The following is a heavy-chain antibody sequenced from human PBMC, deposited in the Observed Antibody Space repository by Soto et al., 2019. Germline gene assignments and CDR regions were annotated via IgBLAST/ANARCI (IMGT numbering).Heavy chain of an antibody. J-gene: IGHJ2*01. D-gene: IGHD2-21*02. CDR3: ARNVVVTATHYWYFDL. CDR2: IIPIFGTA. Sequence: QVQLVQSGAEVKKPGSSVKVSCKASGGTFSSYAISWVRQAPGQGLEWMGGIIPIFGTANYAQKFQGRVTITADESTSTAYMELSSLRSEYTAVYYCARNVVVTATHYWYFDLWGRGTLVTVSS. V-gene: IGHV1-69*01. CDR1: GGTFSSYA.